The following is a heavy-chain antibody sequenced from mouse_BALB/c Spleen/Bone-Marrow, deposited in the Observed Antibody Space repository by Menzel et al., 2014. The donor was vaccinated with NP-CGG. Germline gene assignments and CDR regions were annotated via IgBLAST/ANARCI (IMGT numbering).Heavy chain of an antibody. CDR3: ARSEGVYYCGSIYVFDY. J-gene: IGHJ4*01. CDR1: DYSFTDYY. D-gene: IGHD1-1*01. Sequence: PVKTGASVKISCKASDYSFTDYYMHWVKQTHGKSLEWIGYISCYNGATSYNQKFNGKATFTVDTSSSTAYMQLCSLTAEVSAVYYSARSEGVYYCGSIYVFDYWGQGTSVTVSA. CDR2: ISCYNGAT. V-gene: IGHV1S34*01.